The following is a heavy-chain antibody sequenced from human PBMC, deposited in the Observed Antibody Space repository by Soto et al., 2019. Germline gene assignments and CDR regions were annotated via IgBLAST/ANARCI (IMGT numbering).Heavy chain of an antibody. J-gene: IGHJ4*02. CDR2: VNPSAGNT. CDR1: GYIFTNYY. V-gene: IGHV1-46*01. CDR3: AREPQRGELHLVFDY. D-gene: IGHD6-13*01. Sequence: QVQLVQSGAEVKKPGASMRLSCKASGYIFTNYYIHWVRQAPGQGPVWLGIVNPSAGNTNYAPKFQGRVTVTRDTSTNTVYLEMSRLRSEDTAVYFCAREPQRGELHLVFDYWGQGTQVTVSS.